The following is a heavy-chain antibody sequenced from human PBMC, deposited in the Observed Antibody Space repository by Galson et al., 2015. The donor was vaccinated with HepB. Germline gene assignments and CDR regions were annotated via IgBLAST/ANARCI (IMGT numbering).Heavy chain of an antibody. J-gene: IGHJ4*02. CDR3: ARCLLAGWTTHPCPFDY. D-gene: IGHD3/OR15-3a*01. CDR2: IIPIFGTA. CDR1: GGTFSSYA. V-gene: IGHV1-69*13. Sequence: SVKVSCKASGGTFSSYAISWVRQAPGQGLEWMGGIIPIFGTANYAQKFQGRVTITADESTSTAYMELSSLRSEDTAVYYCARCLLAGWTTHPCPFDYWGQGTLVTVSS.